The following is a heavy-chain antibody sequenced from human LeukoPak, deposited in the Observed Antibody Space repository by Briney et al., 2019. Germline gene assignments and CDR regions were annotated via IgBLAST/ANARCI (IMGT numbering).Heavy chain of an antibody. CDR3: VKPAGTGQWFDP. J-gene: IGHJ5*02. CDR2: IYPGDSDI. V-gene: IGHV5-51*01. Sequence: KRGEPLNFAWKASGYSFTSYWSGWVRKLHGKGLGWMGIIYPGDSDIRYSPSFKGQVSISADTSMNTVYLHWSSLKASDTAMYFCVKPAGTGQWFDPWGQGTLVTVSS. D-gene: IGHD2-8*02. CDR1: GYSFTSYW.